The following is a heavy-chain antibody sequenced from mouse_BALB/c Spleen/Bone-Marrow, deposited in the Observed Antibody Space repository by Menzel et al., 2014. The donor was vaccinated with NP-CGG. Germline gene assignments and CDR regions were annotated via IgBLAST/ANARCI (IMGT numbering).Heavy chain of an antibody. Sequence: SGTVLARPGASVKMSCKASGYSFTSYWMHWVKQRPGQGLEWIGAIYPGNSDTSYNQKFKGKAKLTAVTSASTAYMELSSLTNEDSAVYYCTRGLLRRGGYFDVWGAGTTVTVSS. CDR1: GYSFTSYW. CDR3: TRGLLRRGGYFDV. D-gene: IGHD2-3*01. CDR2: IYPGNSDT. V-gene: IGHV1-5*01. J-gene: IGHJ1*01.